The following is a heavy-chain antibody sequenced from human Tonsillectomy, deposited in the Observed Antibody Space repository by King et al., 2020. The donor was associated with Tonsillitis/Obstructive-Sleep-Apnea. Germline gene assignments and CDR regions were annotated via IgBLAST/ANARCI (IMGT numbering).Heavy chain of an antibody. CDR3: ARDPVVSISSGLNWFDP. D-gene: IGHD6-19*01. V-gene: IGHV3-74*01. Sequence: EVRQGEAGGGLVQPGGSLRLSCAASGFTFSSYWMHWVRQAPGKGLVWVSRINSDGSSTSYADSVKGRFTISRDNAKNTLYLQMNSLRAEDTAVYYCARDPVVSISSGLNWFDPWGQGTLVTVSS. CDR1: GFTFSSYW. CDR2: INSDGSST. J-gene: IGHJ5*02.